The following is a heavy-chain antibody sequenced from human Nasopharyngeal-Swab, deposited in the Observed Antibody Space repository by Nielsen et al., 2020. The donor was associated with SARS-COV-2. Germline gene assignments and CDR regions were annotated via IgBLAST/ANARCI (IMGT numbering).Heavy chain of an antibody. CDR2: ISGSGGST. V-gene: IGHV3-23*01. CDR1: GFTFSSYA. Sequence: GESLKISCAASGFTFSSYAMSWVRQAPGKGLEWVSAISGSGGSTYYADSVKGRFTISRDNSKNSLYLQMNSLRAEDTAVYFCARDKGLQDYVWGSYRSSYYYHHGMDVWGQGTTVTVSS. CDR3: ARDKGLQDYVWGSYRSSYYYHHGMDV. J-gene: IGHJ6*02. D-gene: IGHD3-16*02.